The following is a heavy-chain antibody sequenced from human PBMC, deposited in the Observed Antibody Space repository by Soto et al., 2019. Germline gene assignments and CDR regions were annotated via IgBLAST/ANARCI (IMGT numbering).Heavy chain of an antibody. CDR1: GFTFSSYG. J-gene: IGHJ4*02. V-gene: IGHV3-33*01. CDR2: IWYDGSNK. D-gene: IGHD6-13*01. Sequence: QVQLVESGGGVGQPGRSLRLSCAASGFTFSSYGMHWVRQAPGKGLEWVAVIWYDGSNKYYADSVKGRFTISRDNSKNTLYLQMNSLRAEDTAVYYCARDELGGSSWNYFDYWGQGTLVTVSS. CDR3: ARDELGGSSWNYFDY.